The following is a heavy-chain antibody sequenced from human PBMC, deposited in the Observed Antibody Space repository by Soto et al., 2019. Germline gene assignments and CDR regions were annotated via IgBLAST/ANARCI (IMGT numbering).Heavy chain of an antibody. CDR2: MSGSSSTT. V-gene: IGHV3-23*01. Sequence: PEGSLRLSCATSGLTFSSYAMGWVRQAPGGGLGWVSSMSGSSSTTYYADSVKGRFTISRDRSKNTLYLQMSSLRAEDTALYYCAKNKERELPRVIDSWGQGTLVPVSS. J-gene: IGHJ5*01. D-gene: IGHD1-7*01. CDR3: AKNKERELPRVIDS. CDR1: GLTFSSYA.